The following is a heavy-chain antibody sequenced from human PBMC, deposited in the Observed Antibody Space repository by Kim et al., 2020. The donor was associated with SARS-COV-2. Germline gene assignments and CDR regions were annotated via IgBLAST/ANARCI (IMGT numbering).Heavy chain of an antibody. CDR1: GGSIRNSY. Sequence: SETLSLTCTVSGGSIRNSYWSWIRQPPGKGLEWIGYIYHSGSTNYNPSLKSRVTISVDMSKNQFSLKLTSVTAADTAVYYCARGQQLAEGADWFDPWGQGTLVTVSS. CDR2: IYHSGST. CDR3: ARGQQLAEGADWFDP. V-gene: IGHV4-59*12. D-gene: IGHD6-13*01. J-gene: IGHJ5*02.